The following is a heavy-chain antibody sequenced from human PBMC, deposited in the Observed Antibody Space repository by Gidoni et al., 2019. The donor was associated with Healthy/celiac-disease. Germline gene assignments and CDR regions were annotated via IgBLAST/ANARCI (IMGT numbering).Heavy chain of an antibody. J-gene: IGHJ6*02. Sequence: QVQLVESGGGVVQPGRSLRLSCAASGFPFSSYAMHWARQAPGKGLEWVAVISYDGSNKYYADSVKGRFTISRDNSKNTLYLQMNSLRAEDTAVYYCASSGSGSYNYYYYGMDVWGQGTTVTVSS. V-gene: IGHV3-30-3*01. CDR3: ASSGSGSYNYYYYGMDV. CDR1: GFPFSSYA. CDR2: ISYDGSNK. D-gene: IGHD3-10*01.